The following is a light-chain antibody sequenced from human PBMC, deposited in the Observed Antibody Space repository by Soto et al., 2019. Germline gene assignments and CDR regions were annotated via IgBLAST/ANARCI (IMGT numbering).Light chain of an antibody. CDR1: SSDVGGYNH. J-gene: IGLJ2*01. V-gene: IGLV2-14*01. CDR2: DVT. Sequence: QSALTQPASVSGSPGQSITISRTGTSSDVGGYNHVSWYQQHPGKAPKLIICDVTNRPSGVSNRFSGSKSGNTASLTISGLQAEDEADYYCTSYTTHSAHVLFGGGTKVTVL. CDR3: TSYTTHSAHVL.